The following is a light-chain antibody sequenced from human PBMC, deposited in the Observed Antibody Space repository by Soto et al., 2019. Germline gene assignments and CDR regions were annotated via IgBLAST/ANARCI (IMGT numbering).Light chain of an antibody. CDR1: QSISTY. J-gene: IGKJ2*01. CDR3: QQSYSTLYT. V-gene: IGKV1-39*01. Sequence: DIQMTQSPSSPSASIGDRVTITCRPSQSISTYLHWYQQKPGEAPKLLISGASSLQSGVPSRFSGSGSGTEFTLTISTLQREDFATYYCQQSYSTLYTFGQGTKVDIK. CDR2: GAS.